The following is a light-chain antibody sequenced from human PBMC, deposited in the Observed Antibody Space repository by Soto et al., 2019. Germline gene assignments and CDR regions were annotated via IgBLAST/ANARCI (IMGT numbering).Light chain of an antibody. Sequence: ETVMTQSPATLSVSPGERATLSCRASQSVRTKLAWYQQKPGQAPRLLIYGASTRATGIPARFSGSGSGTQFTLTISSPQSEDFAVYYCQQYNNWPPAWTFGQGTKVDI. CDR1: QSVRTK. V-gene: IGKV3-15*01. CDR3: QQYNNWPPAWT. J-gene: IGKJ1*01. CDR2: GAS.